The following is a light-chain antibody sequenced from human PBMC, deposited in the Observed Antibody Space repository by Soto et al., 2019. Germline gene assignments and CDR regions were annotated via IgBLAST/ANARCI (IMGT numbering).Light chain of an antibody. J-gene: IGKJ5*01. V-gene: IGKV3-11*01. CDR3: QQLSSWPPVIT. CDR1: QSFSGY. Sequence: DILLTQSPATLSLSPGERATLSCRASQSFSGYLAWYQQKPGQAPRLLIYDASKRATGIPSRFSGRGSGTDFTLTISSLEPEDFAVYYCQQLSSWPPVITFGQGTRLEIK. CDR2: DAS.